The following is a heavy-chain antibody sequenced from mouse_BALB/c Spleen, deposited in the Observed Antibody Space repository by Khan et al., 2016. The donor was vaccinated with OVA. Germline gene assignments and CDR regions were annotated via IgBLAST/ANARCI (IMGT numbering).Heavy chain of an antibody. J-gene: IGHJ4*01. CDR1: GYTFTNYG. V-gene: IGHV9-3-1*01. CDR2: INTYTGEP. Sequence: QIQLVQSGPELKKPGETVKISCKASGYTFTNYGMNWVKQAPGKGLKWMGWINTYTGEPTYAADFKGRFAFSLETSASPAYLQINNLKNEDTATYFCARPPYFSYVMVYWGQGTSVTVSS. D-gene: IGHD2-10*01. CDR3: ARPPYFSYVMVY.